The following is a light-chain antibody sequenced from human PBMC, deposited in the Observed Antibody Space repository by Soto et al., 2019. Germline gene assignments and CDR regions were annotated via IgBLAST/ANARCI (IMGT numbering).Light chain of an antibody. CDR3: MQALQTPLT. CDR1: QSLLHSNGFHY. J-gene: IGKJ5*01. Sequence: DIVLTQSPLSLPVTPGEPASISCRSSQSLLHSNGFHYLESYLQKPGQSPQLLFYLTSVRASGVPHRFSGSGSGTDFTLQISRVEAEDVGVYYCMQALQTPLTFCQGTRLEIK. V-gene: IGKV2-28*01. CDR2: LTS.